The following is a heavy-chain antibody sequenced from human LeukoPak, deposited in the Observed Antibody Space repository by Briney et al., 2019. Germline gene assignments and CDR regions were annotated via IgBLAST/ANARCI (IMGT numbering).Heavy chain of an antibody. CDR3: AGKRGFYDSWSGSYWDYYYYMDV. D-gene: IGHD3-3*01. CDR2: IYSGGST. CDR1: GFTVSSNY. V-gene: IGHV3-53*01. Sequence: PGGSLRLSCAASGFTVSSNYMSWVRQAPGKGLEWVSVIYSGGSTYYADSVKGRFTISRDNSKNTLYLQMNSLRAEDTAVYYCAGKRGFYDSWSGSYWDYYYYMDVWGKGTTVTVSS. J-gene: IGHJ6*03.